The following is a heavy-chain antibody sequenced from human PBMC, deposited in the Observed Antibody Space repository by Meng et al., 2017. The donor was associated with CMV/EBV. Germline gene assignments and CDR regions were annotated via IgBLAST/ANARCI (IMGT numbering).Heavy chain of an antibody. V-gene: IGHV3-53*01. CDR1: GFTVSSNY. Sequence: LSLTCAASGFTVSSNYMSWVRQAPGKGLEWVSVIYSGGSTYYADSVKGRFTISRDNAKNSLYVQMNSLRAEDTAVYYCAREDIVVVPAASYYGMDVWGQGTTVTVSS. J-gene: IGHJ6*02. CDR3: AREDIVVVPAASYYGMDV. CDR2: IYSGGST. D-gene: IGHD2-2*01.